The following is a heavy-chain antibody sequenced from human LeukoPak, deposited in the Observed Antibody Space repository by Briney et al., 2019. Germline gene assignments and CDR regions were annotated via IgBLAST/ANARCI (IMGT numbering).Heavy chain of an antibody. D-gene: IGHD2-15*01. CDR1: GFTFSSYA. Sequence: GRSLRLSCAASGFTFSSYAMHWVRQAPGKGLEWVAVISYDGSNKYYADSVKGRFTISRDNSKNTLYLQMNSLRAEDTAVYYCARDLLSFLVVVVAATPYFDHWGQGTLVTVSS. CDR3: ARDLLSFLVVVVAATPYFDH. J-gene: IGHJ4*02. V-gene: IGHV3-30*04. CDR2: ISYDGSNK.